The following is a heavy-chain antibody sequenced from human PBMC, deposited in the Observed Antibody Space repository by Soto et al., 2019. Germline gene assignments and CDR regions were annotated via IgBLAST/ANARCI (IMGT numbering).Heavy chain of an antibody. Sequence: TCTVSGCSISSGDYSWSWIRQPPGKGLEWIGYIYYSGSTYYNPSLKSRGTISVDTSKNQFSLKLSSVTAADTAVYYCARESHWNDNPPWFDSWGQGTLVTVSS. J-gene: IGHJ5*01. D-gene: IGHD1-1*01. V-gene: IGHV4-30-4*01. CDR2: IYYSGST. CDR3: ARESHWNDNPPWFDS. CDR1: GCSISSGDYS.